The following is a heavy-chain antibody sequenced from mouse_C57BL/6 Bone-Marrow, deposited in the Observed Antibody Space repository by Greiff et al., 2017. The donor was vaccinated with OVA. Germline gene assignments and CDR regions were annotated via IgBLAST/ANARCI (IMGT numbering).Heavy chain of an antibody. D-gene: IGHD2-1*01. V-gene: IGHV1-69*01. CDR3: AREALLYYFDY. Sequence: QVQLQQSGAELVMPGASVKLSCKASGYTFTSYWMHWVKQRPGQGLEWIGEIDPSDSYTNYNQKFKGKSTLTVDKSSSTAYMQLSSLTSEDSAVYYCAREALLYYFDYWGQGTTLTVSS. CDR2: IDPSDSYT. CDR1: GYTFTSYW. J-gene: IGHJ2*01.